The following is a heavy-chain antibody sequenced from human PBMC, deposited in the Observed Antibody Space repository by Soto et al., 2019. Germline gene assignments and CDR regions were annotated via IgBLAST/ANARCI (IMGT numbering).Heavy chain of an antibody. V-gene: IGHV4-34*01. CDR2: INHSGST. D-gene: IGHD2-21*02. Sequence: QVQLQQWGAGLLKPSETLSLTCAVYGGSFSGYYWSWIRQPPGKGLEWIGEINHSGSTNYNPSLKSRVTISVDTSKNQFSLKLRSVTAADTALYYCARVGPPLTGIIRGYFQHWGQGTLVTVSS. CDR1: GGSFSGYY. J-gene: IGHJ1*01. CDR3: ARVGPPLTGIIRGYFQH.